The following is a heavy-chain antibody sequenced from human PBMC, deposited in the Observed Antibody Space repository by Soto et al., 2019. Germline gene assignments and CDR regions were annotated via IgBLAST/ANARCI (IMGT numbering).Heavy chain of an antibody. CDR3: ARDPWCGYSYGLLGY. CDR2: ISTGSSNI. V-gene: IGHV3-21*01. CDR1: GFVFSSYS. J-gene: IGHJ4*02. D-gene: IGHD5-18*01. Sequence: EVQLVEAGGGLVKPGGSLRLSCAASGFVFSSYSMNWVRQAPGKGLEWISSISTGSSNIYYADSVKGRFTISRDNAKNSLYLQMNSLRAEDTAVYYCARDPWCGYSYGLLGYWGQGTLVSVSS.